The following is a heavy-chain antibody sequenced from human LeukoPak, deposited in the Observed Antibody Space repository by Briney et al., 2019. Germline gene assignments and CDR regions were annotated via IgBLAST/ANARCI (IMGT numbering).Heavy chain of an antibody. Sequence: SETLSLTCTASGGSISSSSYYWGWIRQPPGKGLEWIGSIYYSGSTYYNPSLKSRVTISVDTSKNQFSLKLSSVTAADTAVYYCARHRRSGSSSSGDHAEYFQHWGQGTLVTVSS. V-gene: IGHV4-39*01. J-gene: IGHJ1*01. CDR3: ARHRRSGSSSSGDHAEYFQH. CDR1: GGSISSSSYY. CDR2: IYYSGST. D-gene: IGHD6-6*01.